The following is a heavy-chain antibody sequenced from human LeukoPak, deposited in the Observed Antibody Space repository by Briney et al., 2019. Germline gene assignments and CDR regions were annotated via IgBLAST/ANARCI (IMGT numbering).Heavy chain of an antibody. Sequence: SGGSLRLSCAASGFTFSSYWMHWVRQAPGKGLVWVSRINSDGSSTSYADSVKGRFTISRDNAKNTLYLQMNSLRAEDTAVYYCARDGPYDSSGYYYDYYYYMDVWGKGTTVTVSS. CDR2: INSDGSST. V-gene: IGHV3-74*01. D-gene: IGHD3-22*01. CDR3: ARDGPYDSSGYYYDYYYYMDV. J-gene: IGHJ6*03. CDR1: GFTFSSYW.